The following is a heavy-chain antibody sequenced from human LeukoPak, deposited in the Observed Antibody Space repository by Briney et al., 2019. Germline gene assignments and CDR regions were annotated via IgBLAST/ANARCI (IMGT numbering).Heavy chain of an antibody. CDR3: ASGASDELMTYYFDY. Sequence: PSETLSLTCAVYGGSFSGYYWSWIRQPPGKGLEWIGRIYTSGSTNYNPSLKSRVTMSVDTSKNQFSLKLSSVTAADTAVYYCASGASDELMTYYFDYWGQGTLVTASS. D-gene: IGHD4/OR15-4a*01. J-gene: IGHJ4*02. V-gene: IGHV4-59*10. CDR1: GGSFSGYY. CDR2: IYTSGST.